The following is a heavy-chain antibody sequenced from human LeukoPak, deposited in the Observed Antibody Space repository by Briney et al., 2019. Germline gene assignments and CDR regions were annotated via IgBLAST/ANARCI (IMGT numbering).Heavy chain of an antibody. CDR1: GGTFSSYA. J-gene: IGHJ4*02. Sequence: EASVKVSCKASGGTFSSYAISWVRQAPGQWLEWMGGIIPIFGTANYAQKFQGRVTMTEDTSTDTAYMELSSLRSEDTAVYYCARYPPYSSSSHPFDYWGQGTLVTVSS. CDR2: IIPIFGTA. V-gene: IGHV1-69*06. D-gene: IGHD6-6*01. CDR3: ARYPPYSSSSHPFDY.